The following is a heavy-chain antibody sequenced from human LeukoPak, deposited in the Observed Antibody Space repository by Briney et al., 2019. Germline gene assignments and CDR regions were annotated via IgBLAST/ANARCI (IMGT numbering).Heavy chain of an antibody. V-gene: IGHV3-23*01. Sequence: GGSLRLSCAASGFTFSSCGMSWVRQAPGKGLEWVSAISGSGGSTYYADSVKGRFTISRDNSKNTLYLQMNSLRAEDTAVYYCANLWFGVPVDYWGQGTLVTVSS. CDR3: ANLWFGVPVDY. CDR2: ISGSGGST. D-gene: IGHD3-10*01. CDR1: GFTFSSCG. J-gene: IGHJ4*02.